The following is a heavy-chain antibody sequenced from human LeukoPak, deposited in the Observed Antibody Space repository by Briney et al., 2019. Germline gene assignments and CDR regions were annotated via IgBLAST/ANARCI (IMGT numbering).Heavy chain of an antibody. CDR3: ASGREYCSGGSCYSPDDAFDI. J-gene: IGHJ3*02. Sequence: ASVTDSFKASGCTFTNYYIHWLRQAPGQGLAWMGWINPNNGGSNYAQKVQGRVTMTRDTSITTAYMELSRLRSDDTAVYYCASGREYCSGGSCYSPDDAFDIWGQGTMVTVS. CDR2: INPNNGGS. V-gene: IGHV1-2*02. D-gene: IGHD2-15*01. CDR1: GCTFTNYY.